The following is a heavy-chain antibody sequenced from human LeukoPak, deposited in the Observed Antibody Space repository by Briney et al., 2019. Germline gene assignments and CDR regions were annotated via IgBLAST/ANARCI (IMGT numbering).Heavy chain of an antibody. V-gene: IGHV3-30*03. CDR1: GFTFSSYG. J-gene: IGHJ3*02. CDR2: ISYDGSNK. Sequence: GGSLRLSCAASGFTFSSYGMHWVRQAPGKGLEWVAVISYDGSNKYYADSVKGRFTISRDNSKNTLYLQMNSLRAEDTAVYYCVGGSYYDFWSGYSDAFDIWGQGTMVTVSS. CDR3: VGGSYYDFWSGYSDAFDI. D-gene: IGHD3-3*01.